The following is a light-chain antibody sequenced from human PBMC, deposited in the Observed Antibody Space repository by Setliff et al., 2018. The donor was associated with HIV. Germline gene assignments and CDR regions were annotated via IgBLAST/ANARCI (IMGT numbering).Light chain of an antibody. J-gene: IGLJ1*01. Sequence: LTQPASVSGSPGQSITISCTGSSSDIGLYNFVSWYQQHPGKAPKLIIYEVNNRPSGVSSRFSGSKSGNTASLTISGLQAEDEADYYCSSYTIETSYVFGTGTKVTVL. CDR1: SSDIGLYNF. V-gene: IGLV2-14*01. CDR2: EVN. CDR3: SSYTIETSYV.